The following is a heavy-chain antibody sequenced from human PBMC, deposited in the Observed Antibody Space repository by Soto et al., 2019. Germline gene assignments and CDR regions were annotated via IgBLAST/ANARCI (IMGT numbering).Heavy chain of an antibody. Sequence: SETLSLTCTVSGGSISSAGYHWGWIRQHPGKGLEWIGYISYRGSTYYNPSLKSRVSISVDRSKNQFSLNLSFVSAADTAVYYCARTSDFGFRDWFDPWGQGTLVTVSS. J-gene: IGHJ5*02. CDR1: GGSISSAGYH. CDR3: ARTSDFGFRDWFDP. CDR2: ISYRGST. V-gene: IGHV4-31*02. D-gene: IGHD2-21*01.